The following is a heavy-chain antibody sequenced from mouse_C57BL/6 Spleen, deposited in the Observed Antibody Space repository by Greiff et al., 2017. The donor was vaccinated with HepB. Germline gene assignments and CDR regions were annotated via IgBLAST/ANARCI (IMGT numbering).Heavy chain of an antibody. CDR2: INPNNGGT. V-gene: IGHV1-26*01. D-gene: IGHD2-4*01. Sequence: EVQLQQSGPELVKPGASVKISCKASGYTFTDYYMNWVKQSHGKSLEWIGDINPNNGGTSYNQKFKGKATLTVDKSSSTAYMELRSLTSEDSAVYYCARLGDYDAWFAYWGQGTLVTVSA. J-gene: IGHJ3*01. CDR1: GYTFTDYY. CDR3: ARLGDYDAWFAY.